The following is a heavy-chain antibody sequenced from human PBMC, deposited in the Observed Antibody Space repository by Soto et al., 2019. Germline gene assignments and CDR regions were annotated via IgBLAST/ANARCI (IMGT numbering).Heavy chain of an antibody. Sequence: QVQLQQWGAGLLKPSETLSLTCAVYGGSFSGYYWSWIRQPPGKGLEWIGEINHSGSTNYKPSLKSRVTISVDTSKNQFSLKLSSVTAADTAVYYCARLGYSSSWFYFDYWGQGTLVTVSS. CDR1: GGSFSGYY. J-gene: IGHJ4*02. D-gene: IGHD6-13*01. CDR2: INHSGST. CDR3: ARLGYSSSWFYFDY. V-gene: IGHV4-34*01.